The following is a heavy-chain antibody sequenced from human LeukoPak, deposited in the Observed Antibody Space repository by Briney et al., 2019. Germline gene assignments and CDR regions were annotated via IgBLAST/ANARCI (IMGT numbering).Heavy chain of an antibody. CDR1: GYTFTGYY. V-gene: IGHV1-2*02. J-gene: IGHJ4*02. CDR3: ARDRGLYSSSSYGVRRY. CDR2: INPNSGGT. Sequence: GASMKVSCKASGYTFTGYYMHWVRQAPGQGLEWMGWINPNSGGTNYAQKLQGRVTMTTDTSTSTAYMELRSLRSDDTAVYYCARDRGLYSSSSYGVRRYWGQGTLVTVSS. D-gene: IGHD6-6*01.